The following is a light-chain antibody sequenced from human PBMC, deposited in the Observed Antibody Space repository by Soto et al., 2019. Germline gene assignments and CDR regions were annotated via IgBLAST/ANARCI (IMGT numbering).Light chain of an antibody. CDR2: GAS. CDR1: QSVATN. J-gene: IGKJ1*01. V-gene: IGKV3-15*01. Sequence: EIVIRHSLATLSVSPGERATLSCRASQSVATNLAWYQQKPGQPPRLLIYGASTRATGIPARFSGSGSGTEFTLTISSLQSVDFAVYSCQQYGSSGTFGQGTKVDTK. CDR3: QQYGSSGT.